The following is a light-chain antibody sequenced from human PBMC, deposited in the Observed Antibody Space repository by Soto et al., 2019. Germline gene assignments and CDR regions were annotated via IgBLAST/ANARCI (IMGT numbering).Light chain of an antibody. CDR2: KAS. V-gene: IGKV1-5*03. Sequence: IELTQSPSSLPASLGDRVTITCGASQTISSWLAWYQQKPGKAPKLLIYKASTLKSGVPSRFRGSGSGTEFTLTISSLQPDDFAPYYCQHYNSYSEAFGQGTKVDIK. J-gene: IGKJ1*01. CDR3: QHYNSYSEA. CDR1: QTISSW.